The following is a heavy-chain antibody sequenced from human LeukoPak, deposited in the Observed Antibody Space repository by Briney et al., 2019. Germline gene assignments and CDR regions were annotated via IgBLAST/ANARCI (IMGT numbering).Heavy chain of an antibody. Sequence: SETLSLTCTVSGGSISSSSYYWGWIRQPPGKGVEWVGSIYYSGSTYYNPSLKSRVTISVDTSKNQFSLKLSSVTAADTAVYYCARGPLMVVITRFDYWGQGTLVTVSS. CDR1: GGSISSSSYY. CDR3: ARGPLMVVITRFDY. D-gene: IGHD3-22*01. V-gene: IGHV4-39*01. CDR2: IYYSGST. J-gene: IGHJ4*02.